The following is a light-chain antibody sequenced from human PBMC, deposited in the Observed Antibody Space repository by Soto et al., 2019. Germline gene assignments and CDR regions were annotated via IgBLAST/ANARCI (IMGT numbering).Light chain of an antibody. CDR2: ATS. J-gene: IGKJ1*01. V-gene: IGKV3-15*01. CDR3: QQYNHWLTWT. Sequence: SQSPATLSMSPGETATLSCRASQSVSNSLAWYRQRPGQPPSLLIYATSTRATGVPARFTGSGSGTEFTLTISSLQSEDFAVYYCQQYNHWLTWTFGQGTKVDIK. CDR1: QSVSNS.